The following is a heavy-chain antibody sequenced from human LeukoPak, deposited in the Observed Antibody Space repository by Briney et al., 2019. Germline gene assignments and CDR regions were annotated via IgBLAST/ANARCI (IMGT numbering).Heavy chain of an antibody. CDR1: GYSISSGYY. CDR2: IYHSGST. CDR3: ARSITIFGVVNRNWFDP. V-gene: IGHV4-38-2*01. D-gene: IGHD3-3*01. J-gene: IGHJ5*02. Sequence: SETLSLTCAVSGYSISSGYYWGWIRQPPGKGLEWIGSIYHSGSTYYNPSLKSRVTISVDTSKNQFSLKLSSVTAADTAVYYCARSITIFGVVNRNWFDPWGQGTLVTVSS.